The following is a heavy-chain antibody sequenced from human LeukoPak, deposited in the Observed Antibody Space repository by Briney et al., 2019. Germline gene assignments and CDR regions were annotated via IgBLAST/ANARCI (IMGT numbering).Heavy chain of an antibody. CDR3: ARAGLGYCSGGSCRNWFDP. V-gene: IGHV4-59*01. CDR1: GGSISSYY. D-gene: IGHD2-15*01. J-gene: IGHJ5*02. Sequence: PSETLSLTCTVSGGSISSYYWSWIRQPPGKGLEWIGYIYYSGGTNYNPSLKSRVTISVDTSKNQFSLKLSSVTAADTAVYYCARAGLGYCSGGSCRNWFDPWGQGTLVTVSS. CDR2: IYYSGGT.